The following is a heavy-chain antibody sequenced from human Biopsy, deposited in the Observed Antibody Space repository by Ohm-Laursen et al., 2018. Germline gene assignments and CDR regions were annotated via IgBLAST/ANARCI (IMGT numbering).Heavy chain of an antibody. V-gene: IGHV3-9*01. J-gene: IGHJ4*02. CDR3: AKDLGQVTAAIGY. CDR2: ITWNSGSI. Sequence: SLRLSCAASGFTFYDYAMHWVRQAPGKGLEWVSGITWNSGSIGYADSVKGRFSIFRDNAKHSLYLQMNSLRAEDTALYYCAKDLGQVTAAIGYWGQGTLVTVSS. CDR1: GFTFYDYA. D-gene: IGHD2-21*02.